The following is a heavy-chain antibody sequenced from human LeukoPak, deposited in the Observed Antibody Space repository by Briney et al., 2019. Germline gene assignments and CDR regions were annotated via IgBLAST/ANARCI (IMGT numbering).Heavy chain of an antibody. CDR3: AISVEMATRLDYYGMDV. Sequence: GGSLRLSCAASGFTFSSYGMHWVRQAPGKGLEWVAVISYVGSNKYYADSVKGRFTISRDNSKNTLYLQMNSLRAEDTAVYYCAISVEMATRLDYYGMDVWGQGTTVTVSS. CDR1: GFTFSSYG. D-gene: IGHD5-24*01. CDR2: ISYVGSNK. V-gene: IGHV3-30*03. J-gene: IGHJ6*02.